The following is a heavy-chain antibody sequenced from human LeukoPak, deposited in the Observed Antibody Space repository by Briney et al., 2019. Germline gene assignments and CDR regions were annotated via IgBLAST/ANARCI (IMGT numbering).Heavy chain of an antibody. V-gene: IGHV3-30*01. CDR1: GFTFSSYA. D-gene: IGHD1-26*01. J-gene: IGHJ4*02. CDR3: ARDPGQWELLFDY. CDR2: ISYDGSNK. Sequence: PGGSLRLSRAASGFTFSSYAMHWVRQAPGKGLEWVAVISYDGSNKYYADSVKGRFTISRDNSKNTLYLQMNSLRAEDTAVYYCARDPGQWELLFDYWGQGTLVTVSS.